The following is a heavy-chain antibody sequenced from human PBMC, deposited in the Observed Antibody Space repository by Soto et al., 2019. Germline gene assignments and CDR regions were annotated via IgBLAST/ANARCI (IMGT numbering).Heavy chain of an antibody. Sequence: ASVKVSCKASGYTFTGYYMHWVRQAPGQGLEWMGWINPNSGGTNYAQKFQGRVTMTRDTSISTAYMELSRLRSDDTAVYYCAREDKYPSYYYGMDVWGQGTTVTVSS. J-gene: IGHJ6*02. CDR3: AREDKYPSYYYGMDV. V-gene: IGHV1-2*02. D-gene: IGHD2-2*01. CDR1: GYTFTGYY. CDR2: INPNSGGT.